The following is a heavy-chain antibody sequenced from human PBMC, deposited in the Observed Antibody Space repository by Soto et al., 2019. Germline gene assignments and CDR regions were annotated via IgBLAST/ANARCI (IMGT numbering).Heavy chain of an antibody. V-gene: IGHV3-33*01. CDR2: IWYDGSNK. CDR3: ARGEAYDYIWGSYRPPYNWFDP. CDR1: GFTFSSYG. J-gene: IGHJ5*02. Sequence: GGSLRLSCAASGFTFSSYGMHWVRQAPGKGLEWVAVIWYDGSNKYYADSVKGRFTISRDNSKNTLYLQMNSLRAEDTAVYYCARGEAYDYIWGSYRPPYNWFDPWGQGTLVTVSS. D-gene: IGHD3-16*02.